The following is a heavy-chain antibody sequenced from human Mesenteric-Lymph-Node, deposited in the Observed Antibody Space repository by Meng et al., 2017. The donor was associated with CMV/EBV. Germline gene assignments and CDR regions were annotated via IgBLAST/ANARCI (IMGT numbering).Heavy chain of an antibody. J-gene: IGHJ6*02. CDR1: GFTFRTYS. D-gene: IGHD2-2*01. V-gene: IGHV3-7*01. Sequence: GESLKISCVASGFTFRTYSMDWVRQAPGKGLEWVANIKQDGSEKYYVDSVKGRFTISRDNAKNSLYLQMNSLRAEDTAVYYCARELQVVPAALYGMDVWGQGTTVTVSS. CDR2: IKQDGSEK. CDR3: ARELQVVPAALYGMDV.